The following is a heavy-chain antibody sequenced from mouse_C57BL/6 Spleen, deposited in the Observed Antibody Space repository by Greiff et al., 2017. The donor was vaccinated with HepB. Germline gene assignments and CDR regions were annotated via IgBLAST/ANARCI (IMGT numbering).Heavy chain of an antibody. D-gene: IGHD2-4*01. Sequence: EVQLVESGPGLVKPSQSLSLTCSVTGYSITSGYYWNWIRQFPGNKLEWMGYISYDGSNNYNPSLKNRISITRDTSKNQFFLKLNSVTTEDSATYYCAREGDYDEDYFDYWGQGTTLTVSS. CDR3: AREGDYDEDYFDY. J-gene: IGHJ2*01. CDR1: GYSITSGYY. V-gene: IGHV3-6*01. CDR2: ISYDGSN.